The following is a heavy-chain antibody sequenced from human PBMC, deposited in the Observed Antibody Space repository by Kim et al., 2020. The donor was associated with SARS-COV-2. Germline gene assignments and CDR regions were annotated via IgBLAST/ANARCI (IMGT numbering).Heavy chain of an antibody. Sequence: ASVKVSCKASGYTFSSYGLNWVRQAPGQGLEWMGWINTNTGNPMYAQGFTGRFVFSLDTSVSTAYLQITSLKAEDTAVYYCARRLVAGGVPYNWFDPWGQGTLVTVSS. D-gene: IGHD3-16*01. CDR3: ARRLVAGGVPYNWFDP. CDR1: GYTFSSYG. CDR2: INTNTGNP. V-gene: IGHV7-4-1*02. J-gene: IGHJ5*02.